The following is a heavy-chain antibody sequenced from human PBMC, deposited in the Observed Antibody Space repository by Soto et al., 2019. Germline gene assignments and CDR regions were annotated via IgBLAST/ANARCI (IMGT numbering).Heavy chain of an antibody. J-gene: IGHJ3*02. CDR2: ISAYNGNT. CDR1: GYTFTSYG. D-gene: IGHD4-17*01. Sequence: QVQLVQSGAEVKKPGASVKFSCKASGYTFTSYGISWVRQAPGQVLEWMGWISAYNGNTNYAQKRQGRVTMTKDTSTSTAYMELRSLRSDDTAVYYCARVATTVTLPAFDIWGQGTMVTVSS. CDR3: ARVATTVTLPAFDI. V-gene: IGHV1-18*01.